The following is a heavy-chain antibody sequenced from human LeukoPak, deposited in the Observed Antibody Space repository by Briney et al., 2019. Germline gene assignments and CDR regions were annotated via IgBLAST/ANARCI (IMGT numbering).Heavy chain of an antibody. D-gene: IGHD3-22*01. Sequence: SGGSLRLSCAASGFTFSSYAMSWVRQAPGKGLEWVSAISGSGGSTYYADSVKGRFTISRDNSKNTLYLQMNSLRAEDTAVYYCAKDQPDYYDSSGFLEYFQHWGQGTLVTVSS. V-gene: IGHV3-23*01. CDR1: GFTFSSYA. J-gene: IGHJ1*01. CDR3: AKDQPDYYDSSGFLEYFQH. CDR2: ISGSGGST.